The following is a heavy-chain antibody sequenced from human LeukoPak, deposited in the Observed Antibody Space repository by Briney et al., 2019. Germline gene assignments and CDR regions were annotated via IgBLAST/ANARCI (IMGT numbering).Heavy chain of an antibody. V-gene: IGHV3-66*02. J-gene: IGHJ3*02. CDR1: GFTVSSNY. CDR3: ARENQKSRWAFDI. D-gene: IGHD6-13*01. Sequence: GGSLRLSCAASGFTVSSNYMRWVRQATGKGLEWVSVIYSGGSTYYADSVKGRFTISRDNSKNTLYLQMNSLRAEDTAVYYCARENQKSRWAFDIWGQGTMVTVSS. CDR2: IYSGGST.